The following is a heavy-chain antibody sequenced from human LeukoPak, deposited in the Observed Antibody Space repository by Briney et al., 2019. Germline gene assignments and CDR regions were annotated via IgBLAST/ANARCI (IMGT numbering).Heavy chain of an antibody. CDR3: ARDWIGRGQTPYYFDY. Sequence: GGSARLSCAASGFTFSNYWMSWVRQAPGKGLEWVANIKQDGSEKYYVDSVKGRFTISRDNAKNSLYLQMSSLRAEDTAVYYCARDWIGRGQTPYYFDYWGQGTLVTVSS. CDR2: IKQDGSEK. CDR1: GFTFSNYW. J-gene: IGHJ4*02. V-gene: IGHV3-7*01. D-gene: IGHD2-2*03.